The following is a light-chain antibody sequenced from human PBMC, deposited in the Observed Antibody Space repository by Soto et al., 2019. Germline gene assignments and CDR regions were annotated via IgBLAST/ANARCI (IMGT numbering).Light chain of an antibody. CDR1: SSDVGSNNR. J-gene: IGLJ1*01. V-gene: IGLV2-18*02. CDR2: DVT. Sequence: QSVLTQPPSVSGSPGQSVAISCSGSSSDVGSNNRVSWYQQSPGTAPKLLIYDVTNRPSGVPDRFSGSKSGNTASLTISGLQAEDEADYYCSSFTTSNTYVFGTGTQLIVL. CDR3: SSFTTSNTYV.